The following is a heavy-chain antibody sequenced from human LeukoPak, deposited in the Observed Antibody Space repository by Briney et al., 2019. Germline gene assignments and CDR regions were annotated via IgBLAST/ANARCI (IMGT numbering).Heavy chain of an antibody. CDR1: GGSFSGYC. J-gene: IGHJ5*02. Sequence: SETLSLTCAVYGGSFSGYCWSWIRQPPGKGLEWIGEINHSGSTNYNPSLKSRVTISVDTSKNQFSLKLSSVTAADTAVYYCAEETAPHHNWFDPWAREPWSPSPQ. CDR2: INHSGST. CDR3: AEETAPHHNWFDP. V-gene: IGHV4-34*01.